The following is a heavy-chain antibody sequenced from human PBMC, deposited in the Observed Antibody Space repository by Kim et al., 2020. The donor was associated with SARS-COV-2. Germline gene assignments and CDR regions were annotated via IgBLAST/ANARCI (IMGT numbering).Heavy chain of an antibody. CDR3: ARELSALYYYYGMDV. J-gene: IGHJ6*02. Sequence: DSVKGQFTITRDNAKNSLYLQMNSLSAEDTAVYYCARELSALYYYYGMDVWGQGTTVTVSS. V-gene: IGHV3-21*01.